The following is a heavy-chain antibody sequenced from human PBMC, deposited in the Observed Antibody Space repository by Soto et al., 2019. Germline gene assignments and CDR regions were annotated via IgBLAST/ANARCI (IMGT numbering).Heavy chain of an antibody. V-gene: IGHV3-72*01. J-gene: IGHJ1*01. Sequence: EVQLVESGGGLVQPGGSLRLSCAASGFTFSDHYMDWVRQAPGKGLEWVGRIKNKANSYTTEYAAYVKGRFTISREDSKHSLYLQMNSLKTEDTAVYYCAAVRTVVGYWGQGTLVTVSS. CDR3: AAVRTVVGY. CDR2: IKNKANSYTT. CDR1: GFTFSDHY. D-gene: IGHD3-10*01.